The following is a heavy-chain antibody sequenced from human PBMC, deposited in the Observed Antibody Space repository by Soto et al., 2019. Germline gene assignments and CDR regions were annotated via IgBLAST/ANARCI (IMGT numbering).Heavy chain of an antibody. J-gene: IGHJ4*02. D-gene: IGHD3-10*01. V-gene: IGHV3-9*01. Sequence: EVQLVESGGGLVQPGRSLRLSCAASGFTFDDYAMHWVRQAPGKGLEWVSGISWNSGSIGYADSVKGRFTISRDNAKNSLYLQMNSLRAEDTALYYCAKGLPRDYGSGSYYNAFDYWGQGTLVTVSS. CDR3: AKGLPRDYGSGSYYNAFDY. CDR1: GFTFDDYA. CDR2: ISWNSGSI.